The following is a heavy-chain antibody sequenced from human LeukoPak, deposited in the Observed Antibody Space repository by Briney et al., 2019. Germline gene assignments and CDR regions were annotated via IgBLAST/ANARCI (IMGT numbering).Heavy chain of an antibody. CDR1: GGSISSGGYY. J-gene: IGHJ4*02. CDR3: ARLRNYYDSSGQIGSYYFDY. D-gene: IGHD3-22*01. CDR2: IYYSGST. V-gene: IGHV4-31*03. Sequence: PSQTLSLTCTVSGGSISSGGYYWSWIRQHPGKGLEWIGYIYYSGSTYYNPSLKSRVTISVDTSKNQFSLKLSSVTAADTAVYYCARLRNYYDSSGQIGSYYFDYWGQGTLVTVSS.